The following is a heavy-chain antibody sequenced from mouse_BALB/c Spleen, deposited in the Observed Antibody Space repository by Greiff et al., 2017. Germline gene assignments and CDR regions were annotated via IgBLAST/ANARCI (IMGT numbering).Heavy chain of an antibody. Sequence: VQLQQSGAELVKPGASVKLSCKASGYTFTSYYMYWVKQRPGQGLEWIGEINPSNGDTNFTEKFKSKDTLTEDKASSTTYMQLSSLTSEDSSVYDCTGARYAMDYWGQGTSVTVSS. CDR1: GYTFTSYY. CDR3: TGARYAMDY. V-gene: IGHV1S81*02. CDR2: INPSNGDT. J-gene: IGHJ4*01.